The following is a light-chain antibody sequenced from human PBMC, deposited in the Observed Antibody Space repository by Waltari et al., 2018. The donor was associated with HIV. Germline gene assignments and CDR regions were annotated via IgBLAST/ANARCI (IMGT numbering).Light chain of an antibody. CDR1: TSTLGSHT. J-gene: IGLJ2*01. V-gene: IGLV1-44*01. CDR3: ASWDDSLNGPV. Sequence: QSVLTQPPSTSGTPGQRVTISCSGSTSTLGSHTVSCFQQLPGKAPKVLIYGKNQRPSGVPDRFSGSKSGTSASLAIGGLQSEDEADYYCASWDDSLNGPVFGGGTTLTVL. CDR2: GKN.